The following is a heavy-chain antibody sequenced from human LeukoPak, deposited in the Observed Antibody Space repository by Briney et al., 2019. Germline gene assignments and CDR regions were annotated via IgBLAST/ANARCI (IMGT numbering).Heavy chain of an antibody. D-gene: IGHD3-22*01. CDR1: GGSFSGYY. V-gene: IGHV4-34*01. J-gene: IGHJ3*02. Sequence: PSETLSLICAVYGGSFSGYYWSWIRQPPGKGLEWIGEINHSGSTNYNPSLKSRVTISVDTSKNQFSLKLSSVTAADTAVYYCARGGTRPRYYYDSRTNAFDIWGQGTMVTVSS. CDR3: ARGGTRPRYYYDSRTNAFDI. CDR2: INHSGST.